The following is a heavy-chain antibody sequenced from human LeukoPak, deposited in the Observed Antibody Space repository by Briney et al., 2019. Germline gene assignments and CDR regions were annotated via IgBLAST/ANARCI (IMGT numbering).Heavy chain of an antibody. CDR1: GYTFTSYG. D-gene: IGHD2-8*02. J-gene: IGHJ4*02. CDR2: ISAYNGST. Sequence: GASVKVSCKASGYTFTSYGISWVRQAPGQGLEWMGWISAYNGSTNYAQKLQGRVTMTTDTSTSTAYMELRSLRSDDTAIYYCARDATETRILVVAKDYLDFWGQGTQVVVSS. CDR3: ARDATETRILVVAKDYLDF. V-gene: IGHV1-18*01.